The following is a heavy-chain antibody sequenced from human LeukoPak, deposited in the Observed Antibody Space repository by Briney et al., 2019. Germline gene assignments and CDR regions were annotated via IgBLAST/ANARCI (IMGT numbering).Heavy chain of an antibody. CDR2: ISYDGSNK. D-gene: IGHD3-9*01. Sequence: GRSLRLSCAASGLTFSSYGMHWVRQAPGKGLEWVAVISYDGSNKYYADSVKGRFTISRDNSKNTLYLQMNSLRAEDTAVYYCARVPYDILTGPPNWDYYYMDVWGKGTTVTVSS. J-gene: IGHJ6*03. V-gene: IGHV3-30*03. CDR1: GLTFSSYG. CDR3: ARVPYDILTGPPNWDYYYMDV.